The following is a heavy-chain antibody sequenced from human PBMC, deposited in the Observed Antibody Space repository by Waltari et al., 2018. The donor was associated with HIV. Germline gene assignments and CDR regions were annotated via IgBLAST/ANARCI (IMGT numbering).Heavy chain of an antibody. Sequence: DVKLVQSGAALRKPGESLKISCQTSGYSFTTLWIGWVRQKPGKGLPWMGVIDPVDLDARYSPSFQGQVTISVDKSIRTAYLQWSSLRVSDTATYFCASGQLLPDYWGPGTLLTVSS. CDR2: IDPVDLDA. CDR1: GYSFTTLW. J-gene: IGHJ4*01. V-gene: IGHV5-51*01. D-gene: IGHD5-18*01. CDR3: ASGQLLPDY.